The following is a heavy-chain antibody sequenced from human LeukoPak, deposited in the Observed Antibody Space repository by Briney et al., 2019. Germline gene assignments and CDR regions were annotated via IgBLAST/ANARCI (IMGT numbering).Heavy chain of an antibody. J-gene: IGHJ4*02. Sequence: PGGSLRLSCAASGFTFSDYYMSWIRQAPGKGLEWVSVIYSGGSTYYADSVKGRFTISRDNSKNTLYLQMNSLRAEDTAVYYCATGGYYSHYFDYWGQGTLVSVSS. CDR1: GFTFSDYY. D-gene: IGHD3-22*01. CDR3: ATGGYYSHYFDY. V-gene: IGHV3-66*01. CDR2: IYSGGST.